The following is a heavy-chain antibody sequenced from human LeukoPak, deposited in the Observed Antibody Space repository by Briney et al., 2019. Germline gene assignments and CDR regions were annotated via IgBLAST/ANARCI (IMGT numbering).Heavy chain of an antibody. V-gene: IGHV3-66*01. CDR3: ARDLIRDYDILTGLFPYYYYGMDV. J-gene: IGHJ6*02. D-gene: IGHD3-9*01. Sequence: GESLRLSCAASGFIVSSNHMSWVRQAPGKGLEWVSVIYSGGSTYYSDSVKGRFTISRDNSKNTLYLQMNSLRAEDTAVYYCARDLIRDYDILTGLFPYYYYGMDVWGQGTTVTVSS. CDR1: GFIVSSNH. CDR2: IYSGGST.